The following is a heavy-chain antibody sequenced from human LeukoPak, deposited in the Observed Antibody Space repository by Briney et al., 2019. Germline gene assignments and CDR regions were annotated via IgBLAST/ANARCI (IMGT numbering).Heavy chain of an antibody. V-gene: IGHV1-46*01. CDR1: GYTFTSYY. D-gene: IGHD5-18*01. J-gene: IGHJ4*02. CDR3: ARELAPGYSYGYIDY. Sequence: ASVKVSCKASGYTFTSYYMHWVRQAPGQGLELMGIINPSGGSTSYAQKFQGRVTMTRDMSTSTVYMELSSLRSEDTAVYYCARELAPGYSYGYIDYGGEGTLVAFSS. CDR2: INPSGGST.